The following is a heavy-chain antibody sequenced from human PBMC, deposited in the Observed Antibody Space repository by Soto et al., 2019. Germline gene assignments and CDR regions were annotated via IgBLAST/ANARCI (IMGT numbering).Heavy chain of an antibody. CDR2: INAGNGKT. D-gene: IGHD1-1*01. J-gene: IGHJ4*02. CDR1: GHTFTSYA. CDR3: ARGRWTQTTADYYLDY. V-gene: IGHV1-3*01. Sequence: ASVKVSCTASGHTFTSYAMHWVRQAPGQRPERMGWINAGNGKTKYSEKFQGRVTITRDTSASTAYMELSSLRSEDTAVYNCARGRWTQTTADYYLDYWGQGTLVTVSS.